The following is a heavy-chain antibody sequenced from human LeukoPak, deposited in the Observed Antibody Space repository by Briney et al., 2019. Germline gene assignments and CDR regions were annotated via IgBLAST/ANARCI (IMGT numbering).Heavy chain of an antibody. Sequence: PSETLSLTCTVSGGSISTSSYYWGWVRQPPGKGLEWIGNIFYSGSTYYSPSLKSRVTISLDTSRNQFSLKLNSVTAADTAVYYCARDRSSSGWEPFDPWGQGILVTVSS. CDR1: GGSISTSSYY. CDR2: IFYSGST. J-gene: IGHJ5*02. V-gene: IGHV4-39*07. D-gene: IGHD3-22*01. CDR3: ARDRSSSGWEPFDP.